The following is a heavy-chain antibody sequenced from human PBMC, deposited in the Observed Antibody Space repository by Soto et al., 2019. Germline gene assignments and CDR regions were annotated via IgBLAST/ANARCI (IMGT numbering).Heavy chain of an antibody. J-gene: IGHJ5*02. CDR2: IYWDDDK. CDR3: AHVQGNIVLVNSWFDP. CDR1: GFSLSTSGVG. V-gene: IGHV2-5*02. Sequence: QITLKESGPTLVKPTQTLTLTCTFSGFSLSTSGVGVGWIRQPPGKALEWLALIYWDDDKRYSPSLKSRLTITKDTSKNQVVLTMTNMDPVDTATYYSAHVQGNIVLVNSWFDPWGQGTLVTVSS. D-gene: IGHD2-2*01.